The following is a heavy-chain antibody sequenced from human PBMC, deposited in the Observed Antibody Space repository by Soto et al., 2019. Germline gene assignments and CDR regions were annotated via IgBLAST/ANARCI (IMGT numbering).Heavy chain of an antibody. J-gene: IGHJ4*02. D-gene: IGHD1-1*01. CDR2: INHSGIT. CDR1: VGSFSVYF. V-gene: IGHV4-34*01. Sequence: PSETLSVTSTFSVGSFSVYFWTLIRQPPGKGLEWLAEINHSGITNYNPSVESRVSMSVDTSKNQFSLRLYSVTAADTAVYYCVRGPYNYNSRYFDYWGQGTLVTVSS. CDR3: VRGPYNYNSRYFDY.